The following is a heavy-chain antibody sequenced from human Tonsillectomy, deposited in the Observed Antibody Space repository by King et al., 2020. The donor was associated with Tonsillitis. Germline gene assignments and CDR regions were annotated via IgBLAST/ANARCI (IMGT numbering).Heavy chain of an antibody. Sequence: VQLVESGAEVKKPGASVKVSCKASGYTFASHGISWVRQAPGQGLEWMGWINVYNGNTNYAQKFQGRVTMTTDISTSTAYMEVRSLRSDDTAVYYCARVGDYVWGSYRYRVPDYWAQGTLVTVSS. J-gene: IGHJ4*02. CDR2: INVYNGNT. V-gene: IGHV1-18*04. CDR1: GYTFASHG. D-gene: IGHD3-16*02. CDR3: ARVGDYVWGSYRYRVPDY.